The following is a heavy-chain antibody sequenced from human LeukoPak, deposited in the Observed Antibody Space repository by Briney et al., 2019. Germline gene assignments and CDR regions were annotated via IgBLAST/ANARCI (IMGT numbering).Heavy chain of an antibody. J-gene: IGHJ4*02. D-gene: IGHD3-16*02. CDR1: GGSISSGDYY. V-gene: IGHV4-30-4*08. CDR3: ARVSYDYVWGSYLPFDY. Sequence: SETLSLTCTVSGGSISSGDYYWSWIRQPPGKGLEWIGYIYHSGSTYYNPSLKSRVTMSVDRSKNKFSLKLSSVTAADTAVYYCARVSYDYVWGSYLPFDYWGQGTLVTVSS. CDR2: IYHSGST.